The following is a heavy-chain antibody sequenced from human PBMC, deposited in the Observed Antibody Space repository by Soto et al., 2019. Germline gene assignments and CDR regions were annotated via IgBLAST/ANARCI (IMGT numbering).Heavy chain of an antibody. CDR1: GFTFSSYA. CDR3: AKGTTWFGELKTNWFDP. V-gene: IGHV3-23*01. J-gene: IGHJ5*02. Sequence: GGSLRLSCAASGFTFSSYAMSWVRQAPGKGLEWVSAISGSGGSTYYADSVKGRFTISRDNSKNTLYLQMNSLRAEDTAVYYCAKGTTWFGELKTNWFDPWGQGTLVTVSS. D-gene: IGHD3-10*01. CDR2: ISGSGGST.